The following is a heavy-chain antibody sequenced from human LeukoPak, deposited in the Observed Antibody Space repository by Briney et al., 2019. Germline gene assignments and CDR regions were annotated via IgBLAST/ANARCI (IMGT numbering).Heavy chain of an antibody. V-gene: IGHV4-34*01. Sequence: PSETLSLTCAVYGGSFSGYYWSWIRQPPGKGLEWIGEINHSGSTNYNPSLKSRVTISVDTSKNQFSLKLSSVTAADTAVYYCARGRTTYDYWGQGTLVTVSS. CDR2: INHSGST. CDR3: ARGRTTYDY. CDR1: GGSFSGYY. D-gene: IGHD4-17*01. J-gene: IGHJ4*02.